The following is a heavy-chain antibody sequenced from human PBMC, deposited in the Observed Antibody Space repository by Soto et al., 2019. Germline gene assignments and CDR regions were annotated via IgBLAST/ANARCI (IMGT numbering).Heavy chain of an antibody. CDR1: GYTFTSYA. CDR2: INAGNGNT. CDR3: AXGEASTVRDAFDI. D-gene: IGHD1-26*01. V-gene: IGHV1-3*01. J-gene: IGHJ3*02. Sequence: VKVSCKASGYTFTSYAMHWVRQAPGQRLEWMGWINAGNGNTKYSQKFQGRVTITRDTSASTAYMELSSLRSEDTAVYYCAXGEASTVRDAFDIXGQGTMVTISS.